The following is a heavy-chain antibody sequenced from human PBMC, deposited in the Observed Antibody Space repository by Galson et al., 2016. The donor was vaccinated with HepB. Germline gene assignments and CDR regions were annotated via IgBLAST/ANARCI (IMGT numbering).Heavy chain of an antibody. J-gene: IGHJ4*02. CDR3: ARQYWGGPSDY. CDR1: GVSITSSDW. CDR2: IVHSGRV. D-gene: IGHD2/OR15-2a*01. V-gene: IGHV4-4*02. Sequence: ETLSLTCAVSGVSITSSDWWSWVRQPPGQGLEWIGHIVHSGRVNYTPSLASRVAISIDTYNNHFSLRLTSVTAADTALYYCARQYWGGPSDYWGQGTPVTVSS.